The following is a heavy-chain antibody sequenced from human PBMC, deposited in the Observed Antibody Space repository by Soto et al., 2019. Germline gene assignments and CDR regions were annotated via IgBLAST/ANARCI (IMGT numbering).Heavy chain of an antibody. D-gene: IGHD6-13*01. J-gene: IGHJ4*01. Sequence: SETLSLTCTVSAGSISSYYWSWVRHPPGKGLEWIGEIYHIGSTTCSPSLKSRVTVSVDKAKNHFSLRLSSVTAADTVVYYCARSPRSIAAGGIDFWGQGILVTVSS. V-gene: IGHV4-59*12. CDR3: ARSPRSIAAGGIDF. CDR2: IYHIGST. CDR1: AGSISSYY.